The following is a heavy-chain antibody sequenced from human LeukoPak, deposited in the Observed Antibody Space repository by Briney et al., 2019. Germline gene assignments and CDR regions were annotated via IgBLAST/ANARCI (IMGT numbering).Heavy chain of an antibody. CDR3: ARQTVTPDDAFDI. Sequence: SETLCLTCTVSGGSISSSSYYWGWIRQPPGKGLEWIGSIYYSGSTYYNPSLKSRVTISVDTSKNQFFLKLSSVTAADTAVYYCARQTVTPDDAFDIWGQGTMVTVSS. V-gene: IGHV4-39*01. CDR2: IYYSGST. CDR1: GGSISSSSYY. J-gene: IGHJ3*02. D-gene: IGHD1-14*01.